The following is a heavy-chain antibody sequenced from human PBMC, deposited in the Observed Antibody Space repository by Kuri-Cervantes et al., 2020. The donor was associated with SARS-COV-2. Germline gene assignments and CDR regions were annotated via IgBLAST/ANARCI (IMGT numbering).Heavy chain of an antibody. V-gene: IGHV4-39*01. CDR2: IYYSGTT. D-gene: IGHD3-3*01. CDR3: VKGGARITNSGVVIANWFDP. CDR1: GGSISSSNYY. J-gene: IGHJ5*02. Sequence: SETLSLTCSVSGGSISSSNYYWAWIRQPPGKGLEWIESIYYSGTTYHNPSLKSRVTISVDTSKTRFSLKLTSVTAADTAVYYCVKGGARITNSGVVIANWFDPWGQGTLVTVSS.